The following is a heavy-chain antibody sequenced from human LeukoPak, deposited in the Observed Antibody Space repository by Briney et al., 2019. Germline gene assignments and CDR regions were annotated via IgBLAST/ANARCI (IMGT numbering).Heavy chain of an antibody. CDR3: VRDSRVYCGGDCYYY. Sequence: SETLSLTCTVFGGSFSGYYWSWIRQPPDKGLEWIGEINPSGSTNYNPSLKTRVTISTDTSKNHFSLNLNSVTAADTGVYYCVRDSRVYCGGDCYYYWGQGTLVTVSS. V-gene: IGHV4-34*01. J-gene: IGHJ4*02. CDR1: GGSFSGYY. CDR2: INPSGST. D-gene: IGHD2-21*02.